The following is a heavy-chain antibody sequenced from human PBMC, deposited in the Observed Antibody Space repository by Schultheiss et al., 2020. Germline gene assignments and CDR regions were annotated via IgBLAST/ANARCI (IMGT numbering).Heavy chain of an antibody. CDR3: AKDTPRRGYKLETAEIFDY. CDR2: ISGSGGST. J-gene: IGHJ4*02. V-gene: IGHV3-23*01. CDR1: GFTFSSYA. D-gene: IGHD5-12*01. Sequence: GGSLRLSCAASGFTFSSYAMSWVRQAPGKGLEWVSAISGSGGSTYYADSVKGRFTISRDNSKNTLYLQMNSLRAEDTAVYYCAKDTPRRGYKLETAEIFDYWGQGTLVTVSS.